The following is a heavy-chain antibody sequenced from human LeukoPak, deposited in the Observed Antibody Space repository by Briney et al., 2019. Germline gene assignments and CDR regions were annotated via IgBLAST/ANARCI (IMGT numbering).Heavy chain of an antibody. CDR3: ARSGQQQLAGRGYYYYGMDG. V-gene: IGHV5-10-1*01. D-gene: IGHD6-13*01. CDR2: IDSRDSYT. Sequence: GESLNISCKCSGYSFTSYWISGARPMPGEGLEWMGRIDSRDSYTNYSPSFQGHVTISADKSISTAYLQWSSLKASDTAMYYCARSGQQQLAGRGYYYYGMDGWGQGTTVTVSS. CDR1: GYSFTSYW. J-gene: IGHJ6*02.